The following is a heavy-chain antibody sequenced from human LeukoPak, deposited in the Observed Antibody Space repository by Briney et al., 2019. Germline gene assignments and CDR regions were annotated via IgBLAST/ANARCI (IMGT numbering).Heavy chain of an antibody. Sequence: SETLSLTCTVSGGSISSSSYYWGWIRQPPGKGLEWIGSIYYSGSTYYNPSLKSRVTISVDTSKNQFSLKLSSVTAADTAVYYCARDGQVYYDILTGYYSRYYFDYWGQGTLVTVSS. CDR2: IYYSGST. CDR3: ARDGQVYYDILTGYYSRYYFDY. V-gene: IGHV4-39*07. CDR1: GGSISSSSYY. J-gene: IGHJ4*02. D-gene: IGHD3-9*01.